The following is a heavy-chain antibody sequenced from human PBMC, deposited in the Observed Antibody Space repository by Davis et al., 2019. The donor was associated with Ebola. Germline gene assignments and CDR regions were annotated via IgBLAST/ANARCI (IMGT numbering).Heavy chain of an antibody. D-gene: IGHD6-13*01. CDR3: ARGGDSRSWFGPIDY. CDR2: INPIGGIT. V-gene: IGHV1-46*01. CDR1: GYPFTNYY. J-gene: IGHJ4*02. Sequence: AASVKVSCKASGYPFTNYYIHWVRQAPGQGLEWMGIINPIGGITNFAPRFQDGVTLTSETSTSTVYMELSSLRSDDTAVYFCARGGDSRSWFGPIDYWGLGTLVTVSS.